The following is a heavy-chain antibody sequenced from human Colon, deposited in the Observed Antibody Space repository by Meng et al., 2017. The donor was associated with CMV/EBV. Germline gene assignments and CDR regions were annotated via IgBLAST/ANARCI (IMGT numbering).Heavy chain of an antibody. J-gene: IGHJ6*02. Sequence: GSLRLSCAASGFTFSSYSMNWVRQAPGKGLEWVSSISSSSSYIYYADSVKGRFTISRDNAQNSLYLQMNSLRAEDTAVYYCAGTGWFNYYYYVMDVWCQGTTVTVSS. V-gene: IGHV3-21*01. CDR1: GFTFSSYS. D-gene: IGHD3-10*01. CDR3: AGTGWFNYYYYVMDV. CDR2: ISSSSSYI.